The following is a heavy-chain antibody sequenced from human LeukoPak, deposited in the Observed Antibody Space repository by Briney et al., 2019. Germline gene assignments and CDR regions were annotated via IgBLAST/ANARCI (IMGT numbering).Heavy chain of an antibody. CDR1: GGTFSSYA. J-gene: IGHJ4*02. CDR3: ARGGGNSGDNFDY. D-gene: IGHD4-23*01. Sequence: SVKVSCKASGGTFSSYAISWVRQAPGQGLEWMGRIIPILGIANYAQKFQGRVTITADKSTSTAYMELSSLRSEDTAVCYCARGGGNSGDNFDYWGQGTLVTVSS. CDR2: IIPILGIA. V-gene: IGHV1-69*04.